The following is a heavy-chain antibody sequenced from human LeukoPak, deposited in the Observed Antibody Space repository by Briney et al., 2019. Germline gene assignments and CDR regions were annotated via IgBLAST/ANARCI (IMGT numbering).Heavy chain of an antibody. CDR1: GFSFEAYG. CDR2: ITWNSDDM. J-gene: IGHJ4*02. Sequence: PGRSLRLSCVASGFSFEAYGMYWVRQAPGKGLEWVSGITWNSDDMAYADSVKGRFTISRDNAKNCLYLQMNSLTVEDTALYYCTRVTSWRTGFDYWGQGTLVTVSS. V-gene: IGHV3-9*01. CDR3: TRVTSWRTGFDY. D-gene: IGHD1-1*01.